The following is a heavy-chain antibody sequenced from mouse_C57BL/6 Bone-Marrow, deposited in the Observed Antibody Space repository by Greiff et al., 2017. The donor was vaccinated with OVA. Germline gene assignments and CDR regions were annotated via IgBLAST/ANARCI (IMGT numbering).Heavy chain of an antibody. Sequence: QVQLQQPGAELVKPGASVKLSCKASGYTFTSYWMQWVKQRHGKGLEWIGEIDPSDSYTNYNQKFKGKATLTVDKSSSTAYMQLSSLTSEDSAVYYCARSGYYGRSHMDDGGKGTSVTVSS. J-gene: IGHJ4*01. CDR2: IDPSDSYT. D-gene: IGHD1-1*01. CDR1: GYTFTSYW. CDR3: ARSGYYGRSHMDD. V-gene: IGHV1-50*01.